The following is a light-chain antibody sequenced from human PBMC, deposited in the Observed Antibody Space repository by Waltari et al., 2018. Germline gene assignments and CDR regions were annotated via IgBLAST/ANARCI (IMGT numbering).Light chain of an antibody. CDR2: LNNDGSH. V-gene: IGLV4-69*01. Sequence: QPVLTQSPSASASLGASVKLTCTLSSGHSTYAIAWHQQQQGKAPRYLMRLNNDGSHSKWDVIPHRFSGSSSGPERYLTLSNPQSEDEADYYCQTWDTGIRLFGGGTRLTVL. CDR1: SGHSTYA. J-gene: IGLJ2*01. CDR3: QTWDTGIRL.